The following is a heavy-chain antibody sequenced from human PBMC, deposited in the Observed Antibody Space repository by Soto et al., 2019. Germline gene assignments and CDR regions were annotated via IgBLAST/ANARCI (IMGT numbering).Heavy chain of an antibody. J-gene: IGHJ4*02. V-gene: IGHV3-23*01. CDR1: GFTFTSYA. CDR3: AFSYHCNY. D-gene: IGHD2-2*01. CDR2: ISRSGDNT. Sequence: GGSLRLSCAASGFTFTSYAMSWVRQAPDKGLEWVSSISRSGDNTYYADSVKGRFTISRDDSRNTLYLQMNSLRAEDTAVYYCAFSYHCNYWGQGTLVTV.